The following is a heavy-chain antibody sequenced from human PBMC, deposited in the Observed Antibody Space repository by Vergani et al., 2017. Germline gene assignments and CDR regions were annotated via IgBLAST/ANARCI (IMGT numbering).Heavy chain of an antibody. CDR3: AREGFYDYVWGSYLLRGGYWFDY. J-gene: IGHJ4*02. CDR2: INAGNGNT. CDR1: GYTFTSYA. V-gene: IGHV1-3*01. Sequence: QFQLVQSGAEVKKPGASVKVSCKASGYTFTSYAMHWVRQAPGQRLEWMGWINAGNGNTKYSQKFQGRVTITRDTSASTAYMELSCLRSEETAVYYCAREGFYDYVWGSYLLRGGYWFDYWSQGTLVTVSS. D-gene: IGHD3-16*02.